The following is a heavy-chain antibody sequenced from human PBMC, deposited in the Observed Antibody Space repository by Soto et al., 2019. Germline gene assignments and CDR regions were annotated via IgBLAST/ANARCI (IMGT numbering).Heavy chain of an antibody. Sequence: QIQLVQSGAEVKKHGASVKVSCKTSGYTFNTYGVTWVRQAPGQGLEWIGWISTYNGDTNYAQSVQGRVTMTTDTSTRTAYMDLGSMRSADTALYYYVRDRCSSTTCSGTARDNWFDPWGQGTLVTVSS. CDR1: GYTFNTYG. CDR3: VRDRCSSTTCSGTARDNWFDP. CDR2: ISTYNGDT. J-gene: IGHJ5*02. D-gene: IGHD2-2*01. V-gene: IGHV1-18*01.